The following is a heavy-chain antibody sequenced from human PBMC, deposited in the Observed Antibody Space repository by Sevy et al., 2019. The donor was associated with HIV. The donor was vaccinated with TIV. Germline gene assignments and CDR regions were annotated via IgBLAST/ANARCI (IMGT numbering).Heavy chain of an antibody. D-gene: IGHD2-8*01. Sequence: LTCAASGFTFAKYSMSRVRQAPGKGLEWVSTFSFGCGRINYADSVKGRFTISRDDSKNTLFLQMNSLRAEDTATYFCAREGCTQPHDYWGQGTLVTVS. CDR1: GFTFAKYS. J-gene: IGHJ4*02. CDR3: AREGCTQPHDY. CDR2: FSFGCGRI. V-gene: IGHV3-23*01.